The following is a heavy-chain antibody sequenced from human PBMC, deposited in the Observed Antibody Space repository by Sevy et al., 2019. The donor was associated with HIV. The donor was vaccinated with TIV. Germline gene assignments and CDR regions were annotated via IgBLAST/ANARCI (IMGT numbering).Heavy chain of an antibody. CDR2: IWYDGTNK. D-gene: IGHD6-19*01. V-gene: IGHV3-33*06. CDR1: GFSISGYG. Sequence: GGSLRLSCAASGFSISGYGMHWVRQAPGKGLEWVAVIWYDGTNKEYADSVKGRFTISRDNSKNTLYLQMNSLRAEDTAVYYCAKVRSAVAGNDAFDIWGQGTMVTVSS. CDR3: AKVRSAVAGNDAFDI. J-gene: IGHJ3*02.